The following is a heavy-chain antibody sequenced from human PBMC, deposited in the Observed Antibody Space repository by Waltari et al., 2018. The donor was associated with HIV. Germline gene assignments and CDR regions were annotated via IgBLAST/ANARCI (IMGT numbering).Heavy chain of an antibody. CDR3: ARVQHAATNYYGLDV. V-gene: IGHV3-33*01. J-gene: IGHJ6*02. CDR1: GFNFSTYA. D-gene: IGHD3-10*01. Sequence: QVHLVESGGAVVQSGKSLRLSCAASGFNFSTYAMHWAGQGRGKGLEGLAVIWADGRHEYYADFVKGVFTISSDDSDNTVFLYQSGLRADDTAVDCCARVQHAATNYYGLDVWGRGTTFTVS. CDR2: IWADGRHE.